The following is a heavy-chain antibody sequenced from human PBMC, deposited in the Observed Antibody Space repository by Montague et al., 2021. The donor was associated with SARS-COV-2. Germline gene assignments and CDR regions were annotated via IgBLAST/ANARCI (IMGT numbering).Heavy chain of an antibody. CDR3: GRDNIGSIDY. D-gene: IGHD3-9*01. J-gene: IGHJ4*02. CDR2: IKSDGIST. V-gene: IGHV3-74*01. Sequence: SLRLSCAASGFTFSTYWMHWVRQAPGKGLVWVSLIKSDGISTTYTDSVQGRFTISRDNAKNTLYLQVNSLGPEDTAVYYCGRDNIGSIDYWGQGTLVIVSS. CDR1: GFTFSTYW.